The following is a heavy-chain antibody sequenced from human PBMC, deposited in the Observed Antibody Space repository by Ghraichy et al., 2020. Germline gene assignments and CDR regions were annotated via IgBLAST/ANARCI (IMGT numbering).Heavy chain of an antibody. CDR1: GASMSSDY. CDR3: ARRHCGAGSCFLDS. J-gene: IGHJ4*02. V-gene: IGHV4-4*08. D-gene: IGHD2-15*01. CDR2: IFTSGRT. Sequence: SETLSLTCTVSGASMSSDYWSWVRQPPGKALEWIGHIFTSGRTYSNPSLANRVTMSLDAPRNQFSLKLTSATAADTAVYFCARRHCGAGSCFLDSWGQGTLVTVSS.